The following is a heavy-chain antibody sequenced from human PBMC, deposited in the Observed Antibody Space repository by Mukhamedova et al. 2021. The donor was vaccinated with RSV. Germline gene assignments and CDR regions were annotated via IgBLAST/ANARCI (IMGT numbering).Heavy chain of an antibody. Sequence: TYYADSVKGRFTISRDNSKNTLYLQMNSLRAEDTAVYYCAKESGIARGGGYLGHGTLVTVSS. CDR2: T. J-gene: IGHJ4*01. V-gene: IGHV3-23*01. D-gene: IGHD6-13*01. CDR3: AKESGIARGGGY.